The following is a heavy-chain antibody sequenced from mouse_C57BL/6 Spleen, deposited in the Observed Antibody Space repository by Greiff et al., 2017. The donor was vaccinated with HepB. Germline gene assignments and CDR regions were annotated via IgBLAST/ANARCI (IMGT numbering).Heavy chain of an antibody. CDR3: ARRGYGSSYDYAMDD. J-gene: IGHJ4*01. V-gene: IGHV1-18*01. CDR2: INPNNGGT. Sequence: EVQLQQSGPELVKPGASVKIPCKASGYTFTDYNMDWVKQSHGKSLEWIGDINPNNGGTIYNQKFKGKATLTVDKSSSTAYMELRSLTSEDTAVYYCARRGYGSSYDYAMDDWGQGTSVTVSS. CDR1: GYTFTDYN. D-gene: IGHD1-1*01.